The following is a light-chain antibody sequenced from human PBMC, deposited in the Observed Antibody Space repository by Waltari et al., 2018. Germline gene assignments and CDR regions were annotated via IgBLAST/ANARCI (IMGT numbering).Light chain of an antibody. CDR3: AAWDDSLNALV. CDR1: SSNIGSNP. CDR2: SDN. V-gene: IGLV1-44*01. Sequence: QSVLTQPPSASGTPGQSVTISCSGSSSNIGSNPVQWYQHLPGTAPKLLIFSDNQRPPGVPDRFSGSKSGSSASLAISGLQSYDESLFYCAAWDDSLNALVFGGGTQLTVL. J-gene: IGLJ2*01.